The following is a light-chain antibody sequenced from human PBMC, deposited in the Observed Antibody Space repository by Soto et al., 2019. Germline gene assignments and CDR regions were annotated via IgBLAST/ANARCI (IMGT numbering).Light chain of an antibody. CDR2: LGS. Sequence: DVGMTQSPLSLPVTPGEPASISCRSSQSLLHSDGYNYLDWFLQRPGQSPQVLIYLGSNRAPGVPDRCSGSGSGTDFTLKISSVDAEEVGVYYCMQALQTPLTFGGGTKVEIK. CDR3: MQALQTPLT. J-gene: IGKJ4*01. CDR1: QSLLHSDGYNY. V-gene: IGKV2-28*01.